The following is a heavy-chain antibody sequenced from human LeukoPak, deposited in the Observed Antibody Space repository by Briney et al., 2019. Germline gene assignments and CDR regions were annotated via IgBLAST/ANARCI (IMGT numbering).Heavy chain of an antibody. J-gene: IGHJ4*02. CDR1: GFTFSSYS. CDR2: ISSSSSTI. CDR3: ARALNGYSYGYIY. V-gene: IGHV3-48*01. D-gene: IGHD5-18*01. Sequence: GGSLRLSCAASGFTFSSYSMNWVRQAPGKGLEWVSYISSSSSTIYYADSVKGRFTISRDNAKNSLYLQMNSLRAEDTAVYYCARALNGYSYGYIYWGQGTLVTVSS.